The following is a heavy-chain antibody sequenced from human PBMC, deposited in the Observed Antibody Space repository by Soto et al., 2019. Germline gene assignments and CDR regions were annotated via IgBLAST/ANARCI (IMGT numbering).Heavy chain of an antibody. D-gene: IGHD2-8*01. Sequence: GGSLRLSCAASGFTFSSYAMSWVRQAPGKGLEWVSAISGSGGSTYYADSVKGRFTISRDNSKNTLYLQMNSLRAEDTAVYYCAKGLKGIVLMVYASPHDYWGQGTLVPVSS. CDR2: ISGSGGST. CDR3: AKGLKGIVLMVYASPHDY. J-gene: IGHJ4*02. V-gene: IGHV3-23*01. CDR1: GFTFSSYA.